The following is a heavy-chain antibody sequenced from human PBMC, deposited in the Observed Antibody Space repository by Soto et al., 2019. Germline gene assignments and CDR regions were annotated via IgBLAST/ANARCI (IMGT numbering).Heavy chain of an antibody. CDR2: INHSGST. CDR1: GGSFSGYY. J-gene: IGHJ6*02. V-gene: IGHV4-34*01. Sequence: QVQLQQWGAGLLKPSETLSLTCAVYGGSFSGYYWSWIRQPPGKGLEWIGEINHSGSTNYNPSLKSRVTISVDTSKNQFSLKLCSVTAADTAVYYCARHCSGGSCPGGYYYGMDVWGQGTTVTVSS. D-gene: IGHD2-15*01. CDR3: ARHCSGGSCPGGYYYGMDV.